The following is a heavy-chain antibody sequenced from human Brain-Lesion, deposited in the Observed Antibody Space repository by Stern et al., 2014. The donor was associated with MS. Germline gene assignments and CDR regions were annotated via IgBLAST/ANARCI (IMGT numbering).Heavy chain of an antibody. CDR3: ASSIVVVPAAENKGFDP. CDR2: ISSSSTYM. D-gene: IGHD2-2*01. CDR1: GFNLRSYA. J-gene: IGHJ5*02. Sequence: QLVQSGGGLVKPGGPLRLSCAASGFNLRSYAMNWVRQAPGKGLEWVSSISSSSTYMYHADSVKGRFTISRDNAKNSLYLQMKSLRAEDTGVYYCASSIVVVPAAENKGFDPWGQGTLVTVSS. V-gene: IGHV3-21*01.